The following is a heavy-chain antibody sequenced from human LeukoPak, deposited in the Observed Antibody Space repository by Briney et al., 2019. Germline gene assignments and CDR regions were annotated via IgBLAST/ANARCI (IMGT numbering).Heavy chain of an antibody. Sequence: GGSLRLSCAASGFTFSSYGMHWVRQAPGKGLEWVAVIWYDGSNKYYADSVKGRFTISRGNSKNTLYLQMNSLRAEDTAVYYCAKAAGGSGYYPNEYFQHWGQGTLVTVSS. V-gene: IGHV3-33*06. D-gene: IGHD3-22*01. CDR3: AKAAGGSGYYPNEYFQH. CDR1: GFTFSSYG. CDR2: IWYDGSNK. J-gene: IGHJ1*01.